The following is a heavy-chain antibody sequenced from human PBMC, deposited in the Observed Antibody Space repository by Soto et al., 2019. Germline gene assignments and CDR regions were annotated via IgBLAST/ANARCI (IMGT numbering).Heavy chain of an antibody. V-gene: IGHV3-13*01. CDR3: ARGVLGPVDYYYGMDV. J-gene: IGHJ6*02. CDR2: IGAASDT. D-gene: IGHD7-27*01. Sequence: GGSLSLSCAASGFTFSNYDMHWVRQAPGEGLEWVSGIGAASDTYYPVSVQGRFTVSRDNAKKSLYLQMYSLRAGDTAVYYCARGVLGPVDYYYGMDVWGQGTTVTVS. CDR1: GFTFSNYD.